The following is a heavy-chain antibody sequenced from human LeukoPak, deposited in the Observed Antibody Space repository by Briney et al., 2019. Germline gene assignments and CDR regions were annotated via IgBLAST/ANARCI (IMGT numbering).Heavy chain of an antibody. J-gene: IGHJ4*02. Sequence: GGSLRLSCAASGFTFSSYGMHWVRQAPGKGLEWVAFIQSDGSDQYYADSVKGRLTISRDNSKNTLYLQMNSLRTEDTAVYYCAKRDGYNSGPFDYWGQGTLVTVSS. V-gene: IGHV3-30*02. CDR2: IQSDGSDQ. D-gene: IGHD5-24*01. CDR1: GFTFSSYG. CDR3: AKRDGYNSGPFDY.